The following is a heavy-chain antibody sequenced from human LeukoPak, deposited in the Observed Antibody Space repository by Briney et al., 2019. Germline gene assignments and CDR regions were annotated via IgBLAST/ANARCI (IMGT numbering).Heavy chain of an antibody. Sequence: YAMNWVRQAPGKGLEWVSTISDGSRDTHYAGSVKGRFTISRDDSQDIVYLQMDSLRAEDTALYYCTTRLRNHFDYWGQGTQVTVSS. CDR2: ISDGSRDT. D-gene: IGHD5-12*01. V-gene: IGHV3-23*01. CDR1: YA. CDR3: TTRLRNHFDY. J-gene: IGHJ4*02.